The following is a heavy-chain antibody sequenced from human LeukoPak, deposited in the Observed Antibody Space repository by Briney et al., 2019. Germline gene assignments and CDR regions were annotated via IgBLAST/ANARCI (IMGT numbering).Heavy chain of an antibody. V-gene: IGHV1-18*01. CDR3: ARQKGYSSGLNWFDP. Sequence: ASVTVSCKVSGYTFTSYGISWVRQLPAQVLEWMGWISAYNGNTNYAQKLQGRVTMTTDTSTSTAYMELRSVRSDDTAVYYCARQKGYSSGLNWFDPWGQGTLVTVSS. CDR2: ISAYNGNT. D-gene: IGHD6-19*01. CDR1: GYTFTSYG. J-gene: IGHJ5*02.